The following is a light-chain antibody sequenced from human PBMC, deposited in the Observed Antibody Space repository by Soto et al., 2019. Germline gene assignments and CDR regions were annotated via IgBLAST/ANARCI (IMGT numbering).Light chain of an antibody. CDR2: DTS. Sequence: AVVTQEPSLTVSPGGTVTLTCGSSTGAVTSGHYPYWFQQKPGQAPRTLIYDTSNKHSWTPARFSGSLLGGKAALTLSGAQPEDEAEYYCLLSYSRAGGVFGGGTKLTVL. V-gene: IGLV7-46*01. CDR3: LLSYSRAGGV. CDR1: TGAVTSGHY. J-gene: IGLJ2*01.